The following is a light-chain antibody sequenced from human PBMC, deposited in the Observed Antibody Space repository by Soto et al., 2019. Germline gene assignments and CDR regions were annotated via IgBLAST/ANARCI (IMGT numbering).Light chain of an antibody. J-gene: IGKJ4*01. Sequence: DIQMTQSPAALSASVGDRLTITCRASQSIGYYLNWYLQSPGKAPKLLIYGASSLQGGVPSRFSGSGSGTAFTITISGLQHEAFGTYYYQQSHTTPTFGGGTKVDIK. V-gene: IGKV1-39*01. CDR1: QSIGYY. CDR3: QQSHTTPT. CDR2: GAS.